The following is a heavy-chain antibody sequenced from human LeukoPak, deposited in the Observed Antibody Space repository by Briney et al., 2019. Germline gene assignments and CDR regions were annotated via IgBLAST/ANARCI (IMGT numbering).Heavy chain of an antibody. D-gene: IGHD5/OR15-5a*01. V-gene: IGHV3-23*01. CDR1: GFTFSSYA. CDR3: AKVSWESTSQDFDC. Sequence: GGSLRLSCAASGFTFSSYAMSWVRQAPGKGLEWVSAISGSGGSTYYADSVKGRFTISRDNSKNTLYLQMNSPRAEDTAVYYCAKVSWESTSQDFDCWGQGTLVTVSS. J-gene: IGHJ4*02. CDR2: ISGSGGST.